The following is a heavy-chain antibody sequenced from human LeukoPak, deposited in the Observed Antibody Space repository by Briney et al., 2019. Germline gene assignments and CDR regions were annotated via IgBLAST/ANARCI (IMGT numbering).Heavy chain of an antibody. J-gene: IGHJ6*03. CDR2: MNPNSGNT. CDR1: GYTFTSYD. CDR3: ARGPCLYCTNGVCSTPYYYYMDV. Sequence: ASVKVSCKASGYTFTSYDINWVRQATGQGLEWMGWMNPNSGNTGYAQKFQGRVTITRNTSISTAYMELSSLRSEDTAVYYCARGPCLYCTNGVCSTPYYYYMDVWGKGTTVTVSS. V-gene: IGHV1-8*03. D-gene: IGHD2-8*01.